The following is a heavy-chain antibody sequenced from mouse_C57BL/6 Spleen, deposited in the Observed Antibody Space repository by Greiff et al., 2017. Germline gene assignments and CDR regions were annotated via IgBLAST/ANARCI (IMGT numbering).Heavy chain of an antibody. CDR3: ARPQKDSSGLAY. CDR1: GYTFTSYW. CDR2: IYPSSGYT. D-gene: IGHD3-2*02. Sequence: VKLQESGAELAKPGASVSLSCKASGYTFTSYWMHWVKQRPGQGLEWLGYIYPSSGYTKYNQKFKDKATLTADKYSSTAYMQLSSLTYEDSAVYYCARPQKDSSGLAYGGQGTLVTVSA. J-gene: IGHJ3*01. V-gene: IGHV1-7*01.